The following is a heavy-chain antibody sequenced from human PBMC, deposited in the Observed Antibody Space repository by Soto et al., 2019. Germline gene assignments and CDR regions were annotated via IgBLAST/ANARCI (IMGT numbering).Heavy chain of an antibody. CDR2: IYPGDSAT. J-gene: IGHJ5*02. V-gene: IGHV5-51*01. CDR1: GYSFTSYW. D-gene: IGHD4-17*01. Sequence: GESLKISGKGSGYSFTSYWIGWVRQITGKGLEWMGIIYPGDSATRYSPSFQGQVTISADKSISTAYLQWSSLKASDTAMYYCARIGTTVGGLYNGFDPWGQGTLVTVSS. CDR3: ARIGTTVGGLYNGFDP.